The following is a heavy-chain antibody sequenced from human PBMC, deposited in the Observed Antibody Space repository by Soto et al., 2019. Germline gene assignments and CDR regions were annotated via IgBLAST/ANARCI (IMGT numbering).Heavy chain of an antibody. J-gene: IGHJ1*01. Sequence: EVQLVESGGGLVQPGRSLRLSCAASGFTFEDYAIHWVRQVPGKGLEWVSGISWSSSIIGYADSVRGRFTISRDNAKNSLYLQMNSLRAEDTALYYCAKAGDSNNYYYGTQYFRQWGQGTLVTVSS. CDR3: AKAGDSNNYYYGTQYFRQ. CDR2: ISWSSSII. V-gene: IGHV3-9*01. D-gene: IGHD3-22*01. CDR1: GFTFEDYA.